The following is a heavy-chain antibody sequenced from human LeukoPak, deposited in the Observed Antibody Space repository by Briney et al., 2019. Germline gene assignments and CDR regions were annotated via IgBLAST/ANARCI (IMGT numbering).Heavy chain of an antibody. CDR1: GGSISIYY. D-gene: IGHD6-13*01. V-gene: IGHV4-59*01. Sequence: SETLSLTCTVSGGSISIYYWSWIRQPPGKGLEWIGYIYYSGSTNYNPSLKSRATISVDTSKNQFSLKLSSVTAADTAVYYCARVYSSSWYGVETGPPFGYYFDYWGQGTLVTVSS. CDR2: IYYSGST. CDR3: ARVYSSSWYGVETGPPFGYYFDY. J-gene: IGHJ4*02.